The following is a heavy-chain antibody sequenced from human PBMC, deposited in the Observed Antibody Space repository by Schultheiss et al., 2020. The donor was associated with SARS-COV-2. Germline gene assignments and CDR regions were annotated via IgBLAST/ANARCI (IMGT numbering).Heavy chain of an antibody. CDR1: GFTFSSYA. J-gene: IGHJ4*02. V-gene: IGHV3-23*01. Sequence: GGSLRLSCAASGFTFSSYAMNWVRQAPGKGLEWVSVISGSGDITYYADSVKGRFTISRDNSKNTLSLQMNSLRGEDTAVYYCARGQNGWEYRPYYFDYWGQGTLVTVSS. D-gene: IGHD1-26*01. CDR2: ISGSGDIT. CDR3: ARGQNGWEYRPYYFDY.